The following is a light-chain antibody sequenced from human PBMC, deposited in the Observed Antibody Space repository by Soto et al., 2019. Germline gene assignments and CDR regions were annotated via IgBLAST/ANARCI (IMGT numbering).Light chain of an antibody. CDR1: QSINAH. Sequence: EVVMTQSPATLSVSPGERVTLSCRASQSINAHLAWYQQKPGQAPRLLIPGASTRATGIPARFSGSGFGTECILTISSLQSEDFAVYYCQQYNTWLWTFGQGTKVEIQ. CDR3: QQYNTWLWT. J-gene: IGKJ1*01. CDR2: GAS. V-gene: IGKV3-15*01.